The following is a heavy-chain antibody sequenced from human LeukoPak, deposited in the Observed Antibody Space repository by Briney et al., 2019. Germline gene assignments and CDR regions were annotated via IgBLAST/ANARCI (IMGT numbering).Heavy chain of an antibody. CDR1: GGSISSYY. CDR3: ARYQTPIVAAGSRYAFDI. J-gene: IGHJ3*02. CDR2: IYYSGST. V-gene: IGHV4-59*01. D-gene: IGHD6-13*01. Sequence: SETLSLTCTVSGGSISSYYWSWIRQPPGQGLEWIGYIYYSGSTNYNPSLKSRVTISVDTSKNQFSLKLSSVTAADTAVYYCARYQTPIVAAGSRYAFDIWGQGTMVTVSP.